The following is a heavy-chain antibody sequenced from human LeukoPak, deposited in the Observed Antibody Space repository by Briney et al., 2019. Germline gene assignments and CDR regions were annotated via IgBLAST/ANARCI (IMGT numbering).Heavy chain of an antibody. CDR1: GGSFSGYY. J-gene: IGHJ5*02. V-gene: IGHV4-34*01. CDR3: ARGSRPFDP. Sequence: TSETLSLTCAVYGGSFSGYYWSWIRQPPGKGLEWIGEINHSGSTNYNPSLKSRVTISVDTSKNQFSLKLSSVTAADTAVYYCARGSRPFDPWGQGTLVTVSS. CDR2: INHSGST.